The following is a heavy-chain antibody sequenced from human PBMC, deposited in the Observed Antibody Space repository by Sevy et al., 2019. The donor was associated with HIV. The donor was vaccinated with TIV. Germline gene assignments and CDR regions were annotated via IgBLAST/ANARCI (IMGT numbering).Heavy chain of an antibody. CDR2: IGTAAGGT. Sequence: GGSLRLSCAASGFTFNTYSLIWVRQTPGKGLEWLSFIGTAAGGTYYADSVKGRFTISRDNAKNSLYLQMNSLRDEDTAGYYCARCPGHYSIDYWGQGTLVTVSS. CDR1: GFTFNTYS. V-gene: IGHV3-48*02. D-gene: IGHD2-21*01. J-gene: IGHJ4*02. CDR3: ARCPGHYSIDY.